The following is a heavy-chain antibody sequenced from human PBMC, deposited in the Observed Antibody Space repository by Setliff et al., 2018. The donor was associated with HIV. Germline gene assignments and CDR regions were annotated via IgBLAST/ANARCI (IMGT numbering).Heavy chain of an antibody. CDR1: GGSISSYY. V-gene: IGHV4-4*07. J-gene: IGHJ6*02. D-gene: IGHD6-19*01. CDR2: IYPSGST. CDR3: ARQFTVQWLVSTYGMDV. Sequence: SETLSLTCTVSGGSISSYYWSWIRQPAGKGLEWIGRIYPSGSTSYNPSLKSRVTMSVETAKNQISLKLSTVTAADTAVYYCARQFTVQWLVSTYGMDVWGQGTTVTVSS.